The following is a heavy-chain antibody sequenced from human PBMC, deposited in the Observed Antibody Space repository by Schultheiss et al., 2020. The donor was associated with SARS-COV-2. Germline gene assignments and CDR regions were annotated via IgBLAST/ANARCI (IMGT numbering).Heavy chain of an antibody. D-gene: IGHD6-19*01. V-gene: IGHV4-31*03. Sequence: SETLSLTCTVSGGSVSSGSYYWSWIRQPPGKGLEWIGFISNTGSTYYNPSLKSRVTISVDTSKNQFSLKLSSVTAADTAVYYCARELAVAAYGMDVWGQGTTVTVSS. CDR3: ARELAVAAYGMDV. CDR2: ISNTGST. CDR1: GGSVSSGSYY. J-gene: IGHJ6*02.